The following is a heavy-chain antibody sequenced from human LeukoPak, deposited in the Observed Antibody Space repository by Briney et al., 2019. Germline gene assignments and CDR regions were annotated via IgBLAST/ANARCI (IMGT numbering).Heavy chain of an antibody. V-gene: IGHV4-59*01. D-gene: IGHD2-21*02. CDR1: GDSLDTYY. J-gene: IGHJ5*02. CDR3: ARVVRGVVTSNWFDP. CDR2: VASSGTS. Sequence: SETLSLTCTVSGDSLDTYYWTWIRQTPGKELEWIGFVASSGTSNYNPSLKSRVSISTDTSKNQFSLALTSVTPADTAVYYCARVVRGVVTSNWFDPWGQGTLVSLSS.